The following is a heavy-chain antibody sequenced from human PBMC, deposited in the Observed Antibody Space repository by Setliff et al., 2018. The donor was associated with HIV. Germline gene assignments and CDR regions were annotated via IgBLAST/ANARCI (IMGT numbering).Heavy chain of an antibody. J-gene: IGHJ4*02. CDR2: IFHSENT. CDR3: ASGDNFWSGSYY. CDR1: GGSISSSNW. Sequence: NPSETLSLTCAVSGGSISSSNWWSWVRQPPGKGLEWIGEIFHSENTNYNPSLKSRVTISVDKSKNQFSLKVTSVTAADTAVYYCASGDNFWSGSYYWGQGTLVTVSS. D-gene: IGHD3-3*01. V-gene: IGHV4-4*02.